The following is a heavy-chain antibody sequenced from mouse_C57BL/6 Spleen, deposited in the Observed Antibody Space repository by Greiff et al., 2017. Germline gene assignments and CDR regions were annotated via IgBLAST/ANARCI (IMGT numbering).Heavy chain of an antibody. V-gene: IGHV1-80*01. D-gene: IGHD2-4*01. J-gene: IGHJ2*01. CDR2: IYPGDGDT. CDR3: ARRGDYYDYGGFDY. CDR1: GYAFSSYW. Sequence: VQLQQSGAELVKPGASVKISCKASGYAFSSYWMNWVKQRPGKGLEWIGQIYPGDGDTNYNGKFKGKATLTADKSSSTAYMQLSSLTSEDSAVYFCARRGDYYDYGGFDYWGQGTTLTVSS.